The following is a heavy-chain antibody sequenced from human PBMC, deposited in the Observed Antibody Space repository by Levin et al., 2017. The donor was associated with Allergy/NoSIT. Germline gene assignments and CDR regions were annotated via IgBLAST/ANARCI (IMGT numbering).Heavy chain of an antibody. V-gene: IGHV1-2*02. CDR3: ARDKIVSSSWNWFDP. CDR1: GYTFTGYY. D-gene: IGHD6-13*01. CDR2: INPNSGGT. J-gene: IGHJ5*02. Sequence: GESLKISCKASGYTFTGYYMHWVRQAPGQGLEWMGWINPNSGGTNYAQKFQGRVTMTRDTSISTAYMELSRLRSDDTAVYYCARDKIVSSSWNWFDPWGQGTLVTVSS.